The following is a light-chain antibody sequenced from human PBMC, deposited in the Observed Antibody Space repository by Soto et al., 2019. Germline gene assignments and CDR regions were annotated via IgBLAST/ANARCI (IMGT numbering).Light chain of an antibody. CDR3: QQYNEWPLT. V-gene: IGKV3-15*01. CDR2: GAS. J-gene: IGKJ4*01. Sequence: ETVMTQSPATLSVSPGERATLSCGASQSVSTNLAWYQQKPGQVPRLLIYGASTRASDIPARFSGGGSGTEFTLTISSLQSEDFAVYYCQQYNEWPLTFGGGTKVEIE. CDR1: QSVSTN.